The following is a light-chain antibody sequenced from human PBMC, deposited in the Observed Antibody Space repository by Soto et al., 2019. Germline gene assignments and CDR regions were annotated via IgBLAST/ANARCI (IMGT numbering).Light chain of an antibody. J-gene: IGKJ1*01. CDR3: QQYGSSPQWT. CDR1: QSVSSSY. CDR2: GAS. Sequence: EIMLTQSPGTLSLSPGERATLSCRASQSVSSSYLAWYQQKPGQAPRLLIYGASSRATGIPDRFSGSGSGTDFTLTISRLEPEYFAVYYCQQYGSSPQWTFGQGTKVEIK. V-gene: IGKV3-20*01.